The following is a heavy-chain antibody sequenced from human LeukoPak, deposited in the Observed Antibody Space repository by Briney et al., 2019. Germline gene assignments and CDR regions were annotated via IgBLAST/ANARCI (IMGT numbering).Heavy chain of an antibody. Sequence: SETLSLTCTVSGGSISSSSYYWGWIRQPPGKGLEWIGSIYYSGSTYYNPSLKSRVTISVDTSKNQFSLKLSSVTAADTAVYYCARGDYYGSGSHGGNWFDPWGQGTLVTVSS. D-gene: IGHD3-10*01. CDR3: ARGDYYGSGSHGGNWFDP. J-gene: IGHJ5*02. V-gene: IGHV4-39*07. CDR1: GGSISSSSYY. CDR2: IYYSGST.